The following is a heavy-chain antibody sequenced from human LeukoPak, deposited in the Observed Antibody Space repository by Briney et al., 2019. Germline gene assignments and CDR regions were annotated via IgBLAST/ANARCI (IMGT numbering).Heavy chain of an antibody. CDR3: TRDTDGSLDY. J-gene: IGHJ4*02. CDR2: IKQGGSTK. CDR1: GFTFRNSW. Sequence: GGALRHSCAASGFTFRNSWMAWGREALGKGREWVANIKQGGSTKHYADSLKGRFTIARDNPKNSLYLQMNNLRADDTAVYYCTRDTDGSLDYWGQGILVTVAS. D-gene: IGHD1-26*01. V-gene: IGHV3-7*01.